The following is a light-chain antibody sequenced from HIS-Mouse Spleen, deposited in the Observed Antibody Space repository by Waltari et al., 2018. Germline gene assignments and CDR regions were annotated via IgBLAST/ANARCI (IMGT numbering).Light chain of an antibody. J-gene: IGLJ2*01. CDR3: YSTDSSGNHRV. CDR2: EDS. V-gene: IGLV3-10*01. CDR1: PFPSKY. Sequence: SYDLTQPPSVSVSPGQTPRITCSGAPFPSKYAYWYQQKSGQAPVLVIYEDSKRPSGIPERFSGSSSGTMATLTISGAQVEDEADYYCYSTDSSGNHRVFGGGTKLTVL.